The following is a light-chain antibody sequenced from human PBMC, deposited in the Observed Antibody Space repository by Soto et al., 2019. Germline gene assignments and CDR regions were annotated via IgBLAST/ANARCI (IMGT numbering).Light chain of an antibody. CDR3: QQGYSTPPT. Sequence: EIVLTQSPGTLSLSPWERATLSCRASQSVSSNYITWYQQKPGQAPRRLIFGASSRATGIPDRFSGSGSGTDFTLTISSLQPEDFATYYCQQGYSTPPTFGQGTKVDI. V-gene: IGKV3-20*01. CDR1: QSVSSNY. J-gene: IGKJ1*01. CDR2: GAS.